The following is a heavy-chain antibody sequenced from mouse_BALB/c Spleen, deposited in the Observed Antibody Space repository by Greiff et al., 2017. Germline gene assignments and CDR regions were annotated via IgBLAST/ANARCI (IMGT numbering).Heavy chain of an antibody. CDR2: ISSGGSYT. CDR3: AGGFTNWYFDV. Sequence: DVQLVESGGGLVKPGGSLKLSCAASGFTFSSYAMSWVRQSPEKRLEWVAEISSGGSYTYYPDTVTGRITISRDKAKNILYLEMSSLRSEDTAMYYCAGGFTNWYFDVWGAGTTVTVSS. D-gene: IGHD1-1*02. CDR1: GFTFSSYA. J-gene: IGHJ1*01. V-gene: IGHV5-9-4*01.